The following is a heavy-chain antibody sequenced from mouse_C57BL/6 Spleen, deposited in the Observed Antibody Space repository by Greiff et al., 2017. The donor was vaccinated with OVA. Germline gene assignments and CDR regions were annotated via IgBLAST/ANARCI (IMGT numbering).Heavy chain of an antibody. CDR1: GYAFSSYW. CDR3: ARHYGNGYFDV. Sequence: VKLVESGAELVKPGASVKISCKASGYAFSSYWMNWVKQRPGKGLEWIGQIYPGDGDTNYNGKFKGKATLTADKSSSTAYMQLSSLTSEDSAVYFCARHYGNGYFDVWGTGTTVTVSS. D-gene: IGHD2-1*01. J-gene: IGHJ1*03. V-gene: IGHV1-80*01. CDR2: IYPGDGDT.